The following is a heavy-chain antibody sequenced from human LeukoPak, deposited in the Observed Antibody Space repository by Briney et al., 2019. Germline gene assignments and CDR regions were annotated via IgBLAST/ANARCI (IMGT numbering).Heavy chain of an antibody. D-gene: IGHD3-9*01. J-gene: IGHJ4*02. CDR3: AKDRVLRYFD. CDR2: ISGSGGST. Sequence: GGSLRLSCAASGFTFSNYAMSWVRLRQAPGKGLEWVSAISGSGGSTYYADSVKGRFTISRDNSKNTLYLQMNSLRAEDTAVYYCAKDRVLRYFDWGQGTLVTVSS. V-gene: IGHV3-23*01. CDR1: GFTFSNYA.